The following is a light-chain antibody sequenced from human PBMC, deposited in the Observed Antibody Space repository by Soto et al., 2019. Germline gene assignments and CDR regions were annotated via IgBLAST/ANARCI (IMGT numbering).Light chain of an antibody. V-gene: IGLV2-8*01. Sequence: QSALTQPPSASGSPGQSVTISCTGTSSDIGDYNHVSWYQQHPGKAPKLLIYEVTKRPSGVPDRFSGSKSGNTASLTVSGLQAEDEADYYCSSFAGFNNFYVFGTGTQLTVL. CDR2: EVT. J-gene: IGLJ1*01. CDR1: SSDIGDYNH. CDR3: SSFAGFNNFYV.